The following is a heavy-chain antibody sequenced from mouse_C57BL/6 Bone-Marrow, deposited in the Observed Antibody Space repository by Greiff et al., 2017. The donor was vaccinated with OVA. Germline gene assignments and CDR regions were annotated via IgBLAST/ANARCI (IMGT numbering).Heavy chain of an antibody. CDR2: ITHSGET. D-gene: IGHD2-3*01. CDR3: AGDRAYDGYYEDAMDY. V-gene: IGHV12-3*01. CDR1: GFPITSGYY. Sequence: VKLMESGPGLVKPSQSLFLTCSITGFPITSGYYWIWIRQSPGKPLEWMGYITHSGETFYNPSLQSPISITREPSKNQFFLQLNSVTTEDTAMYYCAGDRAYDGYYEDAMDYWGQGTSVTVSS. J-gene: IGHJ4*01.